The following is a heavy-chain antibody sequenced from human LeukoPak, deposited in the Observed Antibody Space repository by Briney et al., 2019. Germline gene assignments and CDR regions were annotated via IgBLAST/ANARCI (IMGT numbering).Heavy chain of an antibody. V-gene: IGHV4-59*12. CDR3: AREAGADYTFDY. J-gene: IGHJ4*02. CDR2: IYYSGST. CDR1: GGSLSSYY. Sequence: SETLSLICTVSGGSLSSYYWSWIRQPPGKGLEGIGYIYYSGSTNYNPSLKRRVTISVDTSNNQFSLKLSSVTAADTAVYYCAREAGADYTFDYWGQGTLVTVSS. D-gene: IGHD4-11*01.